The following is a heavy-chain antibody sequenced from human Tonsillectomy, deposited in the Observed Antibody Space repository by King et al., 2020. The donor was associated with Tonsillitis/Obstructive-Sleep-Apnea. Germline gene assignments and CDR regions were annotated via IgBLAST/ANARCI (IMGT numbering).Heavy chain of an antibody. CDR1: GFTFSDYY. D-gene: IGHD4-17*01. J-gene: IGHJ6*03. V-gene: IGHV3-11*05. Sequence: VQLVQSGGGLVKPGGSLRLSCAASGFTFSDYYMSWIRQAPGKGLEWVSYISTSSSYTNYADSVKGRFTISRDNAKNSLYLQMNSLRAEDTAVYYCARSTSDSGGYYYYYRDVWGKGTTVTVSS. CDR2: ISTSSSYT. CDR3: ARSTSDSGGYYYYYRDV.